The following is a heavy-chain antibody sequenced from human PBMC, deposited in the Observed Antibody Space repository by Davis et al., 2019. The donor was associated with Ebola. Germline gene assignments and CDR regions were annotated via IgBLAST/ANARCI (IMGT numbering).Heavy chain of an antibody. D-gene: IGHD1-1*01. CDR2: INPHNGNT. CDR3: ARAQFPTTSDH. Sequence: AASVKVSCKASGYTFTNYGITWVRQAPGQGLEWMGWINPHNGNTNYAQNVQGRGIMTSDTATTTAYMEVGGLRSDDTAVYYCARAQFPTTSDHWGQGTLVTVSS. J-gene: IGHJ4*02. CDR1: GYTFTNYG. V-gene: IGHV1-18*04.